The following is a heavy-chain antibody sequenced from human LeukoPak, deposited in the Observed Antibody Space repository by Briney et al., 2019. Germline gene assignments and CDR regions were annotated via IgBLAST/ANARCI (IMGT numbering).Heavy chain of an antibody. Sequence: GGSLRLSCAASGFTFSEYYMSWIRQAPGKGLEWVSYISTGSSHTNYADSVKGRFTISRDNAKKSLYLQMNSLRAEDTAVYYCERGHYGMQVWGQGTTVTVSS. CDR1: GFTFSEYY. J-gene: IGHJ6*02. CDR2: ISTGSSHT. V-gene: IGHV3-11*06. CDR3: ERGHYGMQV.